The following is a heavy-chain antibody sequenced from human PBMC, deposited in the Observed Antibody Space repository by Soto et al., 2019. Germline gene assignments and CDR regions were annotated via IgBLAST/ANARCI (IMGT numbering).Heavy chain of an antibody. J-gene: IGHJ5*01. Sequence: GGSLRLSCAASGLSFGDYALSWVRLAPGKGLEWVSAINYNGENTFYLDSARGRFTISRDNSRDTLFLQMNSLRDDDTAVYYCAKSGNGWWRGLDSWGQGTLVTVSS. CDR3: AKSGNGWWRGLDS. CDR2: INYNGENT. CDR1: GLSFGDYA. V-gene: IGHV3-23*01. D-gene: IGHD6-19*01.